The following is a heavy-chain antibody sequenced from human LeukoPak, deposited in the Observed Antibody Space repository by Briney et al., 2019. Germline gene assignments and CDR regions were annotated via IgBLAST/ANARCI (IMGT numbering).Heavy chain of an antibody. D-gene: IGHD1-1*01. J-gene: IGHJ6*03. CDR2: INHSGST. V-gene: IGHV4-34*01. CDR3: ARGGTGTYGLYYYYMDV. CDR1: GGSFSGYY. Sequence: PSETLSLTCAVYGGSFSGYYWSWIRQPPGKGLEWIGEINHSGSTNYNPSLKSRVTISVDTSKNQFSLKLSSVTAADTAVYYCARGGTGTYGLYYYYMDVWGKGTTVTVSS.